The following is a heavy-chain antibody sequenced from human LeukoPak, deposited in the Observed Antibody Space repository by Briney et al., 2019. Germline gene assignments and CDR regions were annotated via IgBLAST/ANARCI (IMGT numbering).Heavy chain of an antibody. J-gene: IGHJ3*02. V-gene: IGHV3-21*01. Sequence: GGSLRLSCAASEATFSSYTMNWVRQAPGKGLEWVSSISGSDEYIFYADSVKGRFTVSRDNAKNSLFLHMNSLRAEDTAVYYCARDRSISGWTNAFDIWGQGTLVTVSS. CDR1: EATFSSYT. CDR3: ARDRSISGWTNAFDI. D-gene: IGHD6-19*01. CDR2: ISGSDEYI.